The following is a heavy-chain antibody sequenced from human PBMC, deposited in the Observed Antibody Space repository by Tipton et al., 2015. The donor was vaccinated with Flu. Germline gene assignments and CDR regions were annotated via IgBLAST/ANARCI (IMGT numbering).Heavy chain of an antibody. V-gene: IGHV4-39*07. CDR1: GGSVNSAGYF. CDR2: IYYSGTT. CDR3: ARDLWNDRRAYYYYGVDV. J-gene: IGHJ6*02. D-gene: IGHD1-1*01. Sequence: TLSLTCTVSGGSVNSAGYFWSWIRQHPGKGLEWVGSIYYSGTTYYNPSLKSRVTISIDPSNNQFSLDLTSLTAADTAVYFCARDLWNDRRAYYYYGVDVWGQGTTVTVSS.